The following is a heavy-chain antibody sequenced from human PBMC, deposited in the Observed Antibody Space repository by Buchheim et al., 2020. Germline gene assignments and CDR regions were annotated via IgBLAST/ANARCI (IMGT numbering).Heavy chain of an antibody. J-gene: IGHJ4*02. CDR1: GGSLSGYH. CDR2: VNQSGDI. CDR3: VRGPHKRVRYQFNLPWY. Sequence: QGQIQQWGAGLLKPSETLSVTCAVDGGSLSGYHWSWIRLSPGKGLEWIGEVNQSGDINYSQSFRSRGTLSVDTAKSQFALNLRSVTAADTAVYYCVRGPHKRVRYQFNLPWYWGPGTL. D-gene: IGHD2-15*01. V-gene: IGHV4-34*01.